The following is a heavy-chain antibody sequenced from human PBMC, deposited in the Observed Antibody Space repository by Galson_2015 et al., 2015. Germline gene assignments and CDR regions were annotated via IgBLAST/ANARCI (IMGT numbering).Heavy chain of an antibody. Sequence: SLRLSCAASGFSFSDYYMSWIRQAPGKGLEWVSHISTSGSAINYADSVKGRFTISRDNAQNSLYLQVSSLRAEDTAVYYCARDLGVRGANLDSWGQGSL. CDR1: GFSFSDYY. CDR2: ISTSGSAI. CDR3: ARDLGVRGANLDS. D-gene: IGHD3-10*01. J-gene: IGHJ4*02. V-gene: IGHV3-11*01.